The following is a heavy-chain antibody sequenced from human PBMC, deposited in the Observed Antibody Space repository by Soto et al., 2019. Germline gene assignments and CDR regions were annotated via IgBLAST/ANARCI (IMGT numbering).Heavy chain of an antibody. CDR3: ARVPDPYSSGYCFDY. Sequence: SVKVSCKASGGTFSSYAISWVRQAPGQGLEWMGGIIPIFGTASYAQKFQGRVTITADESTSTAYMELSSLRSEDTAVYYCARVPDPYSSGYCFDYWGQGTLVTVSS. CDR2: IIPIFGTA. J-gene: IGHJ4*02. V-gene: IGHV1-69*13. D-gene: IGHD3-22*01. CDR1: GGTFSSYA.